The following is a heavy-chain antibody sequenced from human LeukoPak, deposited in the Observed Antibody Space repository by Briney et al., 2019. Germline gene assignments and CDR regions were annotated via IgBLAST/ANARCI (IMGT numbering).Heavy chain of an antibody. CDR3: ARSPDGFDY. V-gene: IGHV3-7*01. CDR1: GFSVSNNY. CDR2: IKQDGSEK. J-gene: IGHJ4*02. Sequence: GGSLRLSCAASGFSVSNNYVGWVRQAPGKGLEWVANIKQDGSEKFYVDSVKGRFTISRDNAKNSLYLQMNSLRAEDTAVYYCARSPDGFDYWGQGTLVTVSS.